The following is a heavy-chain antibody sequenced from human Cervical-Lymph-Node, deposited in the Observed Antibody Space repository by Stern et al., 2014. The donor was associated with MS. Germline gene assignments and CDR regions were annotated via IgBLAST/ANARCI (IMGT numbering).Heavy chain of an antibody. D-gene: IGHD6-19*01. CDR3: AKNTMGIAVACLFDY. V-gene: IGHV3-30*18. CDR2: ISYDGSNR. Sequence: VQLVESGGGVVQPGRSLRLSCEASGFTFDSYGVHWVRQPPGKGLEWVAVISYDGSNRYYADSVKGRFPISRDSSKNTVHLQMNSLRADDTALYYCAKNTMGIAVACLFDYWGQGILVTVSS. CDR1: GFTFDSYG. J-gene: IGHJ4*02.